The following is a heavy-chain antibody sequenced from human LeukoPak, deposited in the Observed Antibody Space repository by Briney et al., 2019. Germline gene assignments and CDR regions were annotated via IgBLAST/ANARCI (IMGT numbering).Heavy chain of an antibody. CDR3: ARMLPDSTNDY. CDR2: ISSSSATI. CDR1: GFTFSSYS. D-gene: IGHD1/OR15-1a*01. V-gene: IGHV3-48*01. J-gene: IGHJ4*02. Sequence: GGSLRLSCATSGFTFSSYSMNWVRQAPGKGLEWVSYISSSSATIYYADSVRGRFTVSRDNAQNSLYLQMSSLRAEDTAVYYCARMLPDSTNDYWGQGTLVTVSS.